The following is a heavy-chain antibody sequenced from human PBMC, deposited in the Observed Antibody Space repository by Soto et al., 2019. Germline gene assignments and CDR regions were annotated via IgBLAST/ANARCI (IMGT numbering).Heavy chain of an antibody. Sequence: QVQLVESGGGVVQPGRSLRLSCAASGFTFSSYGMHWVRQAPGKGLEWVAGIWYDGSKKYYADSVKGRFTISRDNSKHTLYLDMNRLRDEDTAVYYCARVMSVVRELYYYYYVDVWGKGTTVTVSS. D-gene: IGHD3-10*01. CDR1: GFTFSSYG. V-gene: IGHV3-33*01. J-gene: IGHJ6*03. CDR3: ARVMSVVRELYYYYYVDV. CDR2: IWYDGSKK.